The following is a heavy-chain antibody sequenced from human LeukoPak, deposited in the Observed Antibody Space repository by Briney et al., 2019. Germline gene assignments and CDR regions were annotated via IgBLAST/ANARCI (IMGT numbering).Heavy chain of an antibody. J-gene: IGHJ6*02. CDR3: TTLVAYGMDV. CDR1: GFTFSDYY. D-gene: IGHD5-12*01. V-gene: IGHV3-15*01. CDR2: IKSKADGGTT. Sequence: GGSLRLSCAASGFTFSDYYMSWIRQAPGKGLEWVCHIKSKADGGTTDYAAPVKGRFTISRDDSENTVYLEMNSLKTEDTALYYCTTLVAYGMDVWGQGTTVTVSS.